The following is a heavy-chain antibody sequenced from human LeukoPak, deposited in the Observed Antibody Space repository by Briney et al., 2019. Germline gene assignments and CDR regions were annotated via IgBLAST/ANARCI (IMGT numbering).Heavy chain of an antibody. CDR3: ARGGYYYLDV. CDR2: IYYNGNT. J-gene: IGHJ6*03. V-gene: IGHV4-59*01. CDR1: GGSISSYY. Sequence: PSETLSLTCTVPGGSISSYYWSWIRQPPGKGLEWIGYIYYNGNTNYNPSLKNRVTISVDTSRVQFSLKLRSVTAADTAVYYCARGGYYYLDVWGKGTTVTVSS.